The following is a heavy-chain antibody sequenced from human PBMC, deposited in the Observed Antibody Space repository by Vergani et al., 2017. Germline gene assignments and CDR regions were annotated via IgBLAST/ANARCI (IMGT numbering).Heavy chain of an antibody. Sequence: EVQLVESGGGLVQPGGSLRPSCAASGFTFSSNWMSWVRQAPGKGLEWVGNIMQDGSEKYYVDSVKGRFTISGDDAKNSLYLQMSSLRAEDTAVYYCARDLTASYMVRGVTWGQGTLVTVSS. J-gene: IGHJ5*02. D-gene: IGHD3-10*01. CDR3: ARDLTASYMVRGVT. V-gene: IGHV3-7*01. CDR1: GFTFSSNW. CDR2: IMQDGSEK.